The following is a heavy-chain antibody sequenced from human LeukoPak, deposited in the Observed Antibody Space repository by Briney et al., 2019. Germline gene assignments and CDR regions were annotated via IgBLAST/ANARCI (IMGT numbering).Heavy chain of an antibody. J-gene: IGHJ6*02. CDR3: ATIIWSRVYYYGMDV. V-gene: IGHV3-53*01. CDR2: IYSGGST. CDR1: GFTVSSNY. Sequence: GGSLRLSCAASGFTVSSNYMSWVRQAPGKGLEWVSVIYSGGSTYYADSVKGRFTISRDNSKNTLYLQMNSLRAEDTAVYYCATIIWSRVYYYGMDVWGQGTTVTVSS. D-gene: IGHD3-10*01.